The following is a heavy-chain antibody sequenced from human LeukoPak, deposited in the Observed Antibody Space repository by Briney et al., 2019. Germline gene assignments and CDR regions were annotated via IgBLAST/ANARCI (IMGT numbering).Heavy chain of an antibody. J-gene: IGHJ4*02. CDR3: AKGAGGIGYSPLDY. CDR2: ISGGGTT. V-gene: IGHV3-23*01. D-gene: IGHD3-22*01. Sequence: GGSLRLSCAASGFTFSSYAMTWVRQAPGKGLEWVSAISGGGTTYYADSVKGRFTVSRDNSKNTLYLQMNSLRVEDTAIYYCAKGAGGIGYSPLDYWGQGTLVTVSS. CDR1: GFTFSSYA.